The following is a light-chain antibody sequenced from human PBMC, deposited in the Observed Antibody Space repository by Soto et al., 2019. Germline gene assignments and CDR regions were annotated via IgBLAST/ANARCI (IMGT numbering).Light chain of an antibody. CDR2: DTS. CDR3: QEYDNHPPT. Sequence: DIQMTQSPSSLSASVGDRVTITCQASQDIKNYVSWYQQKPGKAPKLLIYDTSNLETGVPSRFSGSGSGTDFTFTISSLQPEDIATYYCQEYDNHPPTFGQGTKLEIK. CDR1: QDIKNY. J-gene: IGKJ2*01. V-gene: IGKV1-33*01.